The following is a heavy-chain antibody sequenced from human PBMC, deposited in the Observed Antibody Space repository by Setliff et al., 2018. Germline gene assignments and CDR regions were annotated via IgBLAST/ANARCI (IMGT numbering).Heavy chain of an antibody. CDR1: GGSISSGSYY. Sequence: SETLSLTCTVSGGSISSGSYYWSWIRQPAGKGLEWIGRIYTSGSTNYNPSLKSRVTISVDTSKNQFSLKLSSVTAADTAVYYCARSIGLWSVDWGQGTQVTVSS. D-gene: IGHD5-18*01. V-gene: IGHV4-61*02. CDR3: ARSIGLWSVD. CDR2: IYTSGST. J-gene: IGHJ4*02.